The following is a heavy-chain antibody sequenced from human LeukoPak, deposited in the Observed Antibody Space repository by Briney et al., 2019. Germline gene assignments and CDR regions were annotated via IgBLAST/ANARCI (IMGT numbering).Heavy chain of an antibody. D-gene: IGHD3-3*01. CDR3: ARDLSLVTIFGVVIDKYFDY. Sequence: GGSLRLSCAASGFTFSDYYMSWIRQAPGKGLEWVSYISSSGSTIDYADSVKGRFTISRDNAKNSLYLQMNSLRAEDTAVYYCARDLSLVTIFGVVIDKYFDYWGQGTLVTVSS. CDR2: ISSSGSTI. J-gene: IGHJ4*02. V-gene: IGHV3-11*04. CDR1: GFTFSDYY.